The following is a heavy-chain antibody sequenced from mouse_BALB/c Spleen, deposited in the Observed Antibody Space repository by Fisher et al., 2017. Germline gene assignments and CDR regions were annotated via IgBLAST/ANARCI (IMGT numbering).Heavy chain of an antibody. Sequence: KGKATLTVDKSSSTAYMQLSSLTSEDTAVYYCARGGSSYVWWYFDVWGAGTTVTVSS. V-gene: IGHV1-64*01. D-gene: IGHD1-1*01. CDR3: ARGGSSYVWWYFDV. J-gene: IGHJ1*01.